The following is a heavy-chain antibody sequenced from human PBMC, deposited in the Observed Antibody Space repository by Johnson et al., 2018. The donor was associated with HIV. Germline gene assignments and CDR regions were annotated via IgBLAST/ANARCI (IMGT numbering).Heavy chain of an antibody. J-gene: IGHJ3*02. CDR3: AKGRLVGATTYDAFDI. V-gene: IGHV3-30-3*01. D-gene: IGHD1-26*01. Sequence: VQLVESGGGVVQPGRSLRLSCAASGFTFSSYAMHWVRQAPGKGLEWVAVISYDGNNKYYADSVKGRFTISRDNAKNLLYLQMHSLRAEDTAVHYCAKGRLVGATTYDAFDIWGQGTMVTVSS. CDR2: ISYDGNNK. CDR1: GFTFSSYA.